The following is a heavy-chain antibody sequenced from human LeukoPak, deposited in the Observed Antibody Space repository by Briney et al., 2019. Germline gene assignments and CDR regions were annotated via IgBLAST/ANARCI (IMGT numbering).Heavy chain of an antibody. D-gene: IGHD3-16*01. J-gene: IGHJ4*02. V-gene: IGHV3-23*01. CDR3: AKYGGHPLPHYYLDY. CDR1: GFTFSSYA. CDR2: ISGTVGST. Sequence: GGSLRLSCAASGFTFSSYAMSWVRQAPGKGLEWVSAISGTVGSTYYADSVKGRFTISRDNSKNTLYLQMNSLRAEDTAVYYCAKYGGHPLPHYYLDYWGQGTQVTVSS.